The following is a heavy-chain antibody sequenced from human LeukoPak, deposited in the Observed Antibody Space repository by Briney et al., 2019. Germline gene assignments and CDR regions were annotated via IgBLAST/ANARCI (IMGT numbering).Heavy chain of an antibody. CDR3: ARHSGELWPDWYFDL. CDR2: IYHSGST. J-gene: IGHJ2*01. V-gene: IGHV4-38-2*01. CDR1: GFSISSGYY. D-gene: IGHD3-16*01. Sequence: SETLSLTCAVSGFSISSGYYWGWIRQPPGKGLEWIGSIYHSGSTHFNPSLKSRVTISVDTSKNQFSLKLSSVTAADTAVYYCARHSGELWPDWYFDLWGRGTLVTVSS.